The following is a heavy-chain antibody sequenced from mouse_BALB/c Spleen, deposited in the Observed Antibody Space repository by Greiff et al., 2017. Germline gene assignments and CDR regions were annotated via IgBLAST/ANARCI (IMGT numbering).Heavy chain of an antibody. J-gene: IGHJ4*01. V-gene: IGHV1S135*01. Sequence: EVQLQESGPELAKPGASVKVSCKASGYSFTDYNMYWVKQSHGKSLEWIGCIDPYNGGTSYNQKFKGKATLTVDQSSSTAFMHLNSLTSEDSAVYYWARDDYDGCAMDYWGQGTSVTVSS. CDR2: IDPYNGGT. CDR3: ARDDYDGCAMDY. CDR1: GYSFTDYN. D-gene: IGHD2-4*01.